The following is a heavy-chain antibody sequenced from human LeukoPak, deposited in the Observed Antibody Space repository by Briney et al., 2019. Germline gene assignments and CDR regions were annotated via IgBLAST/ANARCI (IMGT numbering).Heavy chain of an antibody. D-gene: IGHD6-19*01. Sequence: GGSLRHSCAASGFTLGTYAIHWVRQAPVKGLEWVAVISYDGTEKFYADSVKGRFTISRDNSKNTVYLEMDSLSVEDTAIYYCARDGSPPPSHSSGWPLGDLWGRGTLVTVSS. CDR1: GFTLGTYA. V-gene: IGHV3-30*01. CDR2: ISYDGTEK. CDR3: ARDGSPPPSHSSGWPLGDL. J-gene: IGHJ2*01.